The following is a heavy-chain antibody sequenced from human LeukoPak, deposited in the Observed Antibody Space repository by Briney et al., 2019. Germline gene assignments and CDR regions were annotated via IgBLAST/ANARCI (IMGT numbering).Heavy chain of an antibody. CDR3: AIQVVPAAQGVWFDP. CDR2: IYTSGST. J-gene: IGHJ5*02. CDR1: GGSFSGYY. V-gene: IGHV4-59*08. Sequence: SETLSLTCAVYGGSFSGYYWSWIRQPPGKGLEWIGRIYTSGSTNYNPSLKSRVTISVDTSRNQFSLKLSSVTAADTAVYYCAIQVVPAAQGVWFDPWGQGTLVTVSS. D-gene: IGHD2-2*01.